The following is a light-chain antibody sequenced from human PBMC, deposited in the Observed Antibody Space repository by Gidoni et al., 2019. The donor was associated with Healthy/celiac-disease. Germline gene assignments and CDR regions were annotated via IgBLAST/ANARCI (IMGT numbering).Light chain of an antibody. J-gene: IGKJ1*01. Sequence: DIQMTKSPSSLSASVGDRVTITCQASQDIRNYLNWYQQKPGKAPKLLIYDASNLETGVPSRFSGGGSGTDFTFTITSLQPEDIATYYCQQCDHRPWTFGQGTKVEIK. CDR2: DAS. CDR1: QDIRNY. CDR3: QQCDHRPWT. V-gene: IGKV1-33*01.